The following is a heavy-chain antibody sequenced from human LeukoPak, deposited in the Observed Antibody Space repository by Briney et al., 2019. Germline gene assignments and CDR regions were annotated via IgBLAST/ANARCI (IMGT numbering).Heavy chain of an antibody. CDR1: RFTFSSYA. Sequence: GGSLRLSCTASRFTFSSYAMSWVRQAPGKGLEWVSAISGSGGSTYYADSVKGRFTISRDNSKNTLYLQMNSLRAEDTAVYYCAKVSLGWGGYYFDYWGQGTLVTVSS. J-gene: IGHJ4*02. CDR2: ISGSGGST. CDR3: AKVSLGWGGYYFDY. D-gene: IGHD3-16*01. V-gene: IGHV3-23*01.